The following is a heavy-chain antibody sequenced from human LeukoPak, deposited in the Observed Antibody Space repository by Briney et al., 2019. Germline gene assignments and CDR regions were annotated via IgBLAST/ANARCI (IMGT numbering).Heavy chain of an antibody. CDR3: ARGSYSNYGSWFDP. Sequence: SETLSLTCTVSGGSISSGGYYWSWIRQHPGKGLEWIGYIYYSGSTYYNPSLKSRVTISVDTSKNRFSLKLSSVTAADTAVYYCARGSYSNYGSWFDPWGQGTLVTVSS. V-gene: IGHV4-31*03. D-gene: IGHD4-11*01. J-gene: IGHJ5*02. CDR2: IYYSGST. CDR1: GGSISSGGYY.